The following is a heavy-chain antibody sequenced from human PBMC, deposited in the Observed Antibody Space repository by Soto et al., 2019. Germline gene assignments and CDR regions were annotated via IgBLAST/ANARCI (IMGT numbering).Heavy chain of an antibody. CDR1: GFSLSTSGVG. D-gene: IGHD6-13*01. CDR2: IYWDDDK. Sequence: QITLKESGPTLVKPTQTLTLTCTFSGFSLSTSGVGVGWIRQPPGQALEWLALIYWDDDKRYSPSLKSRLTITKDTSKIQLVLTMTNMDPVDTATYYCARERSSSWVYYYYGMDVWGQGTTVTVSS. J-gene: IGHJ6*02. CDR3: ARERSSSWVYYYYGMDV. V-gene: IGHV2-5*02.